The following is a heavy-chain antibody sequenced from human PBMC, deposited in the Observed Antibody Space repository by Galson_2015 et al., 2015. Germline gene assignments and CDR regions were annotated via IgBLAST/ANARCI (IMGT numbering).Heavy chain of an antibody. CDR2: ISSSGSTI. D-gene: IGHD4-17*01. CDR1: GFTFSDYY. V-gene: IGHV3-11*04. Sequence: SLRLSCAASGFTFSDYYMSWIRQAPGKGLEWVSYISSSGSTIYYADSVKGRFTISRDNAKNSLYLQMNSLRAEDTAVYYCAREGGTVTTSNDAFDIWGQGTMVTVSS. J-gene: IGHJ3*02. CDR3: AREGGTVTTSNDAFDI.